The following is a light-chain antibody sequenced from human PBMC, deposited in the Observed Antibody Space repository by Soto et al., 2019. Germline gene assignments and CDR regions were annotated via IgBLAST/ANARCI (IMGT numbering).Light chain of an antibody. J-gene: IGLJ1*01. CDR3: SSYTSSSTYV. CDR2: EVS. V-gene: IGLV2-14*01. Sequence: QSVLTQPASVSGSPGQSITISCTVTSSDVGAYNYVSWYQQHPGKVPKLMIYEVSNRPSGVSNRFSGSKFGNTASLTISGLQAEDEADYYCSSYTSSSTYVFGTGTKVTVL. CDR1: SSDVGAYNY.